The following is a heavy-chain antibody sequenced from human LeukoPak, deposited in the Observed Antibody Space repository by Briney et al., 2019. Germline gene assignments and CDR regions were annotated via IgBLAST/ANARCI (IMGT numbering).Heavy chain of an antibody. J-gene: IGHJ6*02. CDR3: ARALGKYYGSGSYYNVNYYYGMDV. CDR2: INHSGST. CDR1: GGSFSGYY. V-gene: IGHV4-34*01. D-gene: IGHD3-10*01. Sequence: SETLSLTCAVYGGSFSGYYWSWLRQPPGKGLEWIGEINHSGSTNYTPSLKSRVTISVDTSKNQFSLKLSSVTAADTAVYYCARALGKYYGSGSYYNVNYYYGMDVWGQGTTVTVSS.